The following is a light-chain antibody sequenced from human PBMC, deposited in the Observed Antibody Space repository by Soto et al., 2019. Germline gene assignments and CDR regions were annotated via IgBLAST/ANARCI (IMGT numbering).Light chain of an antibody. CDR3: QQYNNWPRT. CDR2: KAS. Sequence: DIPMTQSPSTLSASVGDRVTITCRASQSISSWLAWYQQKPGKAPKLLIYKASSLESGVPSRFSGSGSGTEFTLTISSLQSEDFAVYYCQQYNNWPRTFGQGTKVDI. J-gene: IGKJ1*01. CDR1: QSISSW. V-gene: IGKV1-5*03.